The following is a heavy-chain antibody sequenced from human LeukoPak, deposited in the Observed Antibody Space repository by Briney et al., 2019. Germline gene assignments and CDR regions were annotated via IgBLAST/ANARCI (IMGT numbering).Heavy chain of an antibody. V-gene: IGHV4-59*12. CDR2: IYYSGST. CDR3: ARGSPGYSSSWYVSRTYYFDY. J-gene: IGHJ4*02. Sequence: SETLSLTCTVSGGSISSYYWSWIRQPPWKGLEWIGYIYYSGSTNYNPSLKSRVTISVDTSKNQFSLKLSSVTAADTAVCYCARGSPGYSSSWYVSRTYYFDYWGQGTLVTVSS. D-gene: IGHD6-13*01. CDR1: GGSISSYY.